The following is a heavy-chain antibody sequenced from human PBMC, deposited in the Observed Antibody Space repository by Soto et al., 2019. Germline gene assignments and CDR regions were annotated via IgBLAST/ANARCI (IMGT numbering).Heavy chain of an antibody. CDR3: ARDVYSYLGPGPYYFDY. CDR1: GFTFSSYS. V-gene: IGHV3-21*01. Sequence: GGSLRLSCAASGFTFSSYSMNWVRQAPGKGLEWVSSISSSSSYIYYADSVKGRYTISSDNAKNSLYLQMNSLRAEDTAVYYCARDVYSYLGPGPYYFDYWGQGTLVTVSS. CDR2: ISSSSSYI. J-gene: IGHJ4*02. D-gene: IGHD5-18*01.